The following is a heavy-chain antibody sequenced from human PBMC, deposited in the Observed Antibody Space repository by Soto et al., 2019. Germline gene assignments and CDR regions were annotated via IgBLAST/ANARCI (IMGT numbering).Heavy chain of an antibody. CDR1: GFTFSSYA. CDR2: ISGSGGST. Sequence: GGSLRLSCAASGFTFSSYAMSWVRQAPGKGLEWVSAISGSGGSTYYADSVKGRFTISRDNSKNTLYLQMNSLRAADTAVYYCAKTSLSRTFSFCSGGSCLYPGGGYYYYYYMDVWGKGTTVTVSS. J-gene: IGHJ6*03. CDR3: AKTSLSRTFSFCSGGSCLYPGGGYYYYYYMDV. D-gene: IGHD2-15*01. V-gene: IGHV3-23*01.